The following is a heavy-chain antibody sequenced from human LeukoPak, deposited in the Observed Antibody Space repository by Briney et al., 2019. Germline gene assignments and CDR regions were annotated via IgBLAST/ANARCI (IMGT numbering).Heavy chain of an antibody. V-gene: IGHV4-61*02. CDR2: IYTSGST. J-gene: IGHJ6*03. CDR3: AGFTQGYDFWSGSPPGDYYYYMDV. Sequence: SQTLSLTCTVSGGSISSGSYYWSWVRQPAGKGLEWIGRIYTSGSTNYNPSLKSRVTISVDTSKNQFSLKLSSVTAADTAVYYCAGFTQGYDFWSGSPPGDYYYYMDVWGKGTTVTVSS. D-gene: IGHD3-3*01. CDR1: GGSISSGSYY.